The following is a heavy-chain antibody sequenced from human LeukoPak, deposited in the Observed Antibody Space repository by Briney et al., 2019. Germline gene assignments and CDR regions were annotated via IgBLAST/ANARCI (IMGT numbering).Heavy chain of an antibody. Sequence: GGSLRLSCAASGFTFSSYAMNWVRQAPGKGLEWVSGISNSGGSTYYADSVKGRFTISRDNSKNTLYLQMNSLRAEDTAVYYCAKESSSSFDYWGQGTLVTVSS. J-gene: IGHJ4*02. D-gene: IGHD6-13*01. V-gene: IGHV3-23*01. CDR3: AKESSSSFDY. CDR1: GFTFSSYA. CDR2: ISNSGGST.